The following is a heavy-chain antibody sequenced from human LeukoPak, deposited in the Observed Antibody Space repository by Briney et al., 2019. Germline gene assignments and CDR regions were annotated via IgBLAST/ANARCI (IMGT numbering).Heavy chain of an antibody. CDR2: IYYSGST. J-gene: IGHJ6*02. V-gene: IGHV4-31*03. D-gene: IGHD3-10*01. CDR3: ARDRLLWFGENYYYGMDV. Sequence: SETLSLTCTVSGGSISSGGYYWSWIRHHPGKGLEWIVYIYYSGSTYYNPSLKSRVTVSVDTSKNQFSLKLSSVTAADTALYYCARDRLLWFGENYYYGMDVWGQGTTVTVSS. CDR1: GGSISSGGYY.